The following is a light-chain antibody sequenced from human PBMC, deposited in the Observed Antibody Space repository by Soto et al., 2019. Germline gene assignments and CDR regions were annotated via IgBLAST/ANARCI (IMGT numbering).Light chain of an antibody. CDR2: VAS. CDR1: QSVSSSN. J-gene: IGKJ1*01. Sequence: EIVLTQSPDTLSLSPGERATLSCRASQSVSSSNLDWYQHKPGQAPRLLIYVASRRATGIPDRFSGSGSGTEFTLTITRLEPEDFAVYYCQQHGSGPWTFGQGTKVEIK. CDR3: QQHGSGPWT. V-gene: IGKV3-20*01.